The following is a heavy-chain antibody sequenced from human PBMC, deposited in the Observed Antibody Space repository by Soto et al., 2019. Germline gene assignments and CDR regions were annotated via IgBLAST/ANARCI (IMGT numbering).Heavy chain of an antibody. D-gene: IGHD4-17*01. CDR3: ARVGGTVTSDY. V-gene: IGHV3-33*01. CDR2: IYYDGSNK. CDR1: GFAFSAYG. J-gene: IGHJ4*02. Sequence: QVQLVESGGGVVQPGRSLRLSCAASGFAFSAYGMHWVRHAPGKGLEWVAMIYYDGSNKYYADSVKGRFTISRDNSKNTLYLQMSSLRAEDTALYYCARVGGTVTSDYWGQGTLVTVSS.